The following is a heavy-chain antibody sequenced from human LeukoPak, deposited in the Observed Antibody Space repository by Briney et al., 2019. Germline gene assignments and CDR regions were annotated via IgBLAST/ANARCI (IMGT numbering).Heavy chain of an antibody. Sequence: GRSLRLSCAASGFTFSSYGMHWVRQAPGKGLEWVAVIWYDGSNKCYADSVKGRFAISRDNSKNTLYLQMNSLRAEDTAVYYCAKRSLYGDYFDYWGQGTLVTVSS. CDR2: IWYDGSNK. CDR1: GFTFSSYG. D-gene: IGHD4-17*01. V-gene: IGHV3-33*06. CDR3: AKRSLYGDYFDY. J-gene: IGHJ4*02.